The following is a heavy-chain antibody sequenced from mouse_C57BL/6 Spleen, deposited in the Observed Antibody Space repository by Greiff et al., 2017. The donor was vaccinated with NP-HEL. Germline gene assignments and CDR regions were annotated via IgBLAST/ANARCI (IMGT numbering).Heavy chain of an antibody. Sequence: VQLQQSGPGLVAPSQSLSITCTVSGLSLTSHGVDWVRQPPGKGPEWLGVIWGGGSTNYNSALMSRLSISKDNSKSQVFLKMNSLQTDATALYYCAKQGGYYDYAMDYWGQGTSVTVSS. CDR2: IWGGGST. D-gene: IGHD2-3*01. J-gene: IGHJ4*01. CDR1: GLSLTSHG. CDR3: AKQGGYYDYAMDY. V-gene: IGHV2-9*01.